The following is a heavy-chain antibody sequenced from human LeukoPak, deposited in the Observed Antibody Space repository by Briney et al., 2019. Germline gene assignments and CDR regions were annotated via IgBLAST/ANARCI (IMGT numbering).Heavy chain of an antibody. V-gene: IGHV3-30-3*01. CDR3: ARERDSSGCFDY. CDR1: GFTFSSYA. D-gene: IGHD6-19*01. J-gene: IGHJ4*02. CDR2: ISYDGSIK. Sequence: GGSLRLSCAASGFTFSSYAMHWVRQAPGKGLEWVAVISYDGSIKYYADSVKGRFTISRDNSKNTLYLQMNSLRAEDTAVYYCARERDSSGCFDYWGQGTLVTVSS.